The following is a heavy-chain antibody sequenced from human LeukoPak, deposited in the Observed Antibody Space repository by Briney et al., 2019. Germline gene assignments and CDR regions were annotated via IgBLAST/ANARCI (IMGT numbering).Heavy chain of an antibody. CDR1: GFTLSNYY. D-gene: IGHD3-10*01. Sequence: KTGGSLRLSCAASGFTLSNYYMSWIRQAPGKGLEWVSYISSSGSTIYYADSVKGRFTISRDNAKNSLYLQMNSLRAEDTAVYYCARHHCESGSYGSFFDYWGQGTLVTVSS. J-gene: IGHJ4*02. CDR2: ISSSGSTI. CDR3: ARHHCESGSYGSFFDY. V-gene: IGHV3-11*01.